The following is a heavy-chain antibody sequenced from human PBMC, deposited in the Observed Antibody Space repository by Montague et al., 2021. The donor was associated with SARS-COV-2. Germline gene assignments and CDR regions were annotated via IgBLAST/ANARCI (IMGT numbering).Heavy chain of an antibody. J-gene: IGHJ3*01. D-gene: IGHD2-2*03. CDR3: ARKMDSSFDV. CDR1: GASLSSDSLS. Sequence: VSPGASLSSDSLSWHWIRQSPSRGLEWLASTYYRSKWYNDSAPSVSGRATVKPATSRNQFSLHLDSVTPEDTALYFCARKMDSSFDVWGEGTMVIVSS. CDR2: TYYRSKWYN. V-gene: IGHV6-1*01.